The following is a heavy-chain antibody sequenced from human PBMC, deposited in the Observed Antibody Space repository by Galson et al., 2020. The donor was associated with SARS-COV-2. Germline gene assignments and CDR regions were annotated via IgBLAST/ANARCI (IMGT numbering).Heavy chain of an antibody. CDR3: AKLATVDYYYGMDV. CDR1: GFIFSTYA. CDR2: ISSTGGTT. V-gene: IGHV3-23*01. Sequence: GRSLRLSCAASGFIFSTYAMSWVRQAPGKGLQWVSTISSTGGTTYYADSVKGRFTISRDNSKNTLYLQMSSLRAEDTAVYYCAKLATVDYYYGMDVWGQGTTVTVAS. J-gene: IGHJ6*02. D-gene: IGHD3-3*02.